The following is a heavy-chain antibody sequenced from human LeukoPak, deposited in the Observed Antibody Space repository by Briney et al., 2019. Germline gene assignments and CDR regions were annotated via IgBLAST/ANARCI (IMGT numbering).Heavy chain of an antibody. D-gene: IGHD3-9*01. CDR1: GFTFSSYW. CDR2: IKQDGSEK. V-gene: IGHV3-7*01. Sequence: PGGSLRLSCAASGFTFSSYWMSWVRQAPGKGLEWVANIKQDGSEKYYVDSVKGRFTISRDNAKNSLYLQMNSLRAEDTAVYYCARLRGPPTYYDILTGYYKGENYFDYWGQGTLVTVSS. J-gene: IGHJ4*02. CDR3: ARLRGPPTYYDILTGYYKGENYFDY.